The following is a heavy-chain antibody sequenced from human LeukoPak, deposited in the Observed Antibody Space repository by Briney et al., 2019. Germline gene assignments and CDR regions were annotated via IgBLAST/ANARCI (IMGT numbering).Heavy chain of an antibody. CDR1: GGSISSYY. CDR3: ARGVYIAAAQYGY. J-gene: IGHJ4*02. D-gene: IGHD6-13*01. Sequence: SQTLSLTCTVSGGSISSYYWSWIRQPPGKGLEWIGYIYYSGTTNYNPSLKSRVAISVDTSKNQFSLKLSSVTAADTAVYYCARGVYIAAAQYGYWGQGTLVTVSS. V-gene: IGHV4-59*01. CDR2: IYYSGTT.